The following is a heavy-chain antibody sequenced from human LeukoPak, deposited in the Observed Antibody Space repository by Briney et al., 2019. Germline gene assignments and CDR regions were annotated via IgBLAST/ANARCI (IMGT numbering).Heavy chain of an antibody. CDR1: GFRFSNSW. D-gene: IGHD4-11*01. J-gene: IGHJ4*02. CDR3: AKGGLAKFYSMFDY. Sequence: GGSLRLSCAASGFRFSNSWMYWVRQGPGKGPVWVSRMKTDGTRIEYADSVKGRFTISRDNAKNTLFLQMSSLRVEDTAVYYCAKGGLAKFYSMFDYWGQGTLVTVSS. V-gene: IGHV3-74*01. CDR2: MKTDGTRI.